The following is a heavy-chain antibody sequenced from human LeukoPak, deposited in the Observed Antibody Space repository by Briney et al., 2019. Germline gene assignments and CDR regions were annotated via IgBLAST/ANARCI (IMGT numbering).Heavy chain of an antibody. J-gene: IGHJ4*02. D-gene: IGHD6-13*01. V-gene: IGHV3-21*01. Sequence: GGSLRLSCAASGFTFRIYSMNWVRQAPGTGLEWVSSIGPSSGDIYYADSVKGRFTISRDNAKNTLYLQMNSLRAEDTAVYYCAGDFGIAEVYWGQGTLVTVSS. CDR1: GFTFRIYS. CDR2: IGPSSGDI. CDR3: AGDFGIAEVY.